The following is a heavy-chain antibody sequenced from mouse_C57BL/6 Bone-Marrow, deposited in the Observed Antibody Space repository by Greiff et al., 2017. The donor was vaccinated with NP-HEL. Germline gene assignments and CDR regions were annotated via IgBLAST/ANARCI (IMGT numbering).Heavy chain of an antibody. J-gene: IGHJ2*01. Sequence: EVKLEESGGGLVKPGGSLKLSCAASGFTFSSYAMSWVRQTPEKRLEWVATISDGGSYTYYPDNVKGRFTISRDNAKNNLYLQMSHLKSEDTAMYYCARVPIYSYFDYWGQGTTLTVSS. V-gene: IGHV5-4*03. CDR1: GFTFSSYA. D-gene: IGHD2-1*01. CDR3: ARVPIYSYFDY. CDR2: ISDGGSYT.